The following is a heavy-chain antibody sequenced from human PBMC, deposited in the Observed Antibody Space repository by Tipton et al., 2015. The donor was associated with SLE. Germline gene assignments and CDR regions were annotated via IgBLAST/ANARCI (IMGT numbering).Heavy chain of an antibody. D-gene: IGHD1-1*01. Sequence: TLSLTCTVSGGSISSGYYWGWIRQPPGKGLEWIGSIYHSGSTNYNPSLKSRVTISVDTSKNQFSLKLSSVTAADTAVYYCARDLDWNGRGYYYYYMDVWGKGTTVTVSS. J-gene: IGHJ6*03. CDR2: IYHSGST. CDR1: GGSISSGYY. CDR3: ARDLDWNGRGYYYYYMDV. V-gene: IGHV4-38-2*02.